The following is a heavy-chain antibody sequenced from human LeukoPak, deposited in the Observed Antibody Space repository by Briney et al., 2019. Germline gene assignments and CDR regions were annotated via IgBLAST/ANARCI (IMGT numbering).Heavy chain of an antibody. V-gene: IGHV1-69*05. D-gene: IGHD5-12*01. CDR2: IIPIFGTA. Sequence: ASVKVSCKASGGTFSSYAISWVRQAPGQGLEWMGGIIPIFGTANYAQKFQGRVTITTDESTSTAYMELSSLRSEDTAVYYCARNGVATKGPFDYWGQGTLVAVSS. CDR3: ARNGVATKGPFDY. J-gene: IGHJ4*02. CDR1: GGTFSSYA.